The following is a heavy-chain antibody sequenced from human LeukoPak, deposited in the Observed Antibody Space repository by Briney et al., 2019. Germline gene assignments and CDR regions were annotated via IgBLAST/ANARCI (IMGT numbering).Heavy chain of an antibody. Sequence: ASVKVSCKASGYTFTGYYMHWVRQAPGQGLEWMGWINPSSGGTNYAQKFQGRVTMTRDTSISTAYMELSRLRSDDTAVYYCARVWGIAAAGNWFDPWGQGTLVTVSS. CDR2: INPSSGGT. D-gene: IGHD6-13*01. CDR1: GYTFTGYY. J-gene: IGHJ5*02. CDR3: ARVWGIAAAGNWFDP. V-gene: IGHV1-2*02.